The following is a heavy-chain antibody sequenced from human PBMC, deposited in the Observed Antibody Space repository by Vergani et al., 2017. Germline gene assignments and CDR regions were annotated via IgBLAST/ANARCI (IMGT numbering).Heavy chain of an antibody. CDR2: IYPGDSDT. J-gene: IGHJ4*02. CDR3: ACTESGMRYQLLRAYYFGY. D-gene: IGHD2-2*01. Sequence: EVQLVQSGAEVKKPGESLKISCKGSGYSFTSYWIAWVRQMPGKGLEWMGIIYPGDSDTRYSPSFQGQVTISADKSISTAYLQWSSLKASDTAIYYCACTESGMRYQLLRAYYFGYCALGTLVTVSS. CDR1: GYSFTSYW. V-gene: IGHV5-51*01.